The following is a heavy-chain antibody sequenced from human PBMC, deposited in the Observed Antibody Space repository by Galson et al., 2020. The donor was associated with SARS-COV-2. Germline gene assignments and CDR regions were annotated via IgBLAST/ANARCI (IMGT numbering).Heavy chain of an antibody. J-gene: IGHJ4*02. Sequence: SLKSSCAASGFTSDDSAMHWVRHAPGKGLEWVSGISWNSGSIGYADSVKGRFTISRDNATNSLYLQMNSLRAEDTALYYCAKDMASGLFDYWGQGTLVTVSS. CDR2: ISWNSGSI. V-gene: IGHV3-9*02. CDR3: AKDMASGLFDY. CDR1: GFTSDDSA.